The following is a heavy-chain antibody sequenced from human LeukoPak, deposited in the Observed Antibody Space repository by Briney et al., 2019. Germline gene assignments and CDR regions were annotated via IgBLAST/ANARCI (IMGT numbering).Heavy chain of an antibody. Sequence: ASVKVSCKHSGYTFSGYYMHWLRQAPGQGLEWMGWINPNTGVTNYAQKFQGRVTLTRDTSIITAYMELTRLRSDDTAVYYCARDRTTVTTGYYAFDVWGQGTTVTVSS. J-gene: IGHJ6*02. CDR1: GYTFSGYY. CDR3: ARDRTTVTTGYYAFDV. V-gene: IGHV1-2*02. CDR2: INPNTGVT. D-gene: IGHD4-17*01.